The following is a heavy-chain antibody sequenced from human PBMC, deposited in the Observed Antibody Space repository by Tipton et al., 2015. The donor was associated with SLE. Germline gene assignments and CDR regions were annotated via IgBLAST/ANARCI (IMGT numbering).Heavy chain of an antibody. CDR3: ARDQDNWSPALFDI. D-gene: IGHD1-20*01. Sequence: TLSLTCAVYGGSFSGYYWSWIRQPPGKGLEWIGSIYHSGSTYYNPSLKSRVTMSVDTSKNQFSLKLSSVTTADTAVYYCARDQDNWSPALFDIWGQGTMVTVSS. J-gene: IGHJ3*02. CDR2: IYHSGST. CDR1: GGSFSGYY. V-gene: IGHV4-34*01.